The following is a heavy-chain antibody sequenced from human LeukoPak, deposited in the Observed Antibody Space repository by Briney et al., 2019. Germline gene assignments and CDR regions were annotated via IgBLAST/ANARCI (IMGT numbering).Heavy chain of an antibody. V-gene: IGHV4-61*02. CDR2: IYTSGST. CDR3: ARVFGSSWSLFDY. D-gene: IGHD6-13*01. CDR1: GGSISSGSYY. J-gene: IGHJ4*02. Sequence: SQTLSLTCTVSGGSISSGSYYWSWIRQPAGKGLEWIGRIYTSGSTNYNPSLKSRVTISVDTSKNQFSLKLSSVTAADTAVYYCARVFGSSWSLFDYWGQGTLVTVSS.